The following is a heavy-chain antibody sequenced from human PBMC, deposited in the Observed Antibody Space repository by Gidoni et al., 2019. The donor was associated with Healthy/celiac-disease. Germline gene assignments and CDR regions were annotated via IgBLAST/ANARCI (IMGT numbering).Heavy chain of an antibody. Sequence: QVQLVESGGGVGQPGRSRRLSCAAHGFTFSSYGMHWVRQAPGKGLEWVAVIWYVGSNKYYADSVKGRFTISRDNSKNTLYLQMNSLRAEDTAVYYCARDVVGAYGYGMDVWGQGTTVTVSS. V-gene: IGHV3-33*01. D-gene: IGHD1-26*01. CDR3: ARDVVGAYGYGMDV. CDR1: GFTFSSYG. J-gene: IGHJ6*02. CDR2: IWYVGSNK.